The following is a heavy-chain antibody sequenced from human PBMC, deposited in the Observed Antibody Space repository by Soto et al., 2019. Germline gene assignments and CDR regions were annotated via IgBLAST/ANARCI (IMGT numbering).Heavy chain of an antibody. Sequence: LRLSCAASGFAFSSHPMTWVRQAPERGLEWVSGISDSGGLTYNADSVKGRFTISRDNSKNTLYLQMNSLRAEDTALYYCARRAFGSSRSFDIWGQGTMVTVSS. J-gene: IGHJ3*02. CDR2: ISDSGGLT. CDR3: ARRAFGSSRSFDI. D-gene: IGHD6-6*01. V-gene: IGHV3-23*01. CDR1: GFAFSSHP.